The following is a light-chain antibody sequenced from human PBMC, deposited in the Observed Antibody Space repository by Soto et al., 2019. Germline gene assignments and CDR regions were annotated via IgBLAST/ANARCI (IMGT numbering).Light chain of an antibody. J-gene: IGKJ2*01. CDR2: EAS. CDR1: QSISSY. Sequence: DIQMTQSPSSLSASVGDRVTITCRASQSISSYLNWYQQKPGKAPKFLIYEASSLQSGVPSRFSGSGSGTEFTPTISSLQPEDFATYHCQQSFTTPYTFGQGTKVDIK. CDR3: QQSFTTPYT. V-gene: IGKV1-39*01.